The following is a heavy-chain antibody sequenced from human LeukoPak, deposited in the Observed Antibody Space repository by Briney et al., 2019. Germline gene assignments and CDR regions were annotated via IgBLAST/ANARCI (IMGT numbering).Heavy chain of an antibody. CDR1: GGSISSSSYY. D-gene: IGHD3-22*01. CDR2: IYYSGST. CDR3: AREWFVYDSSGEGHDAFDI. J-gene: IGHJ3*02. Sequence: SETLSLTCTVSGGSISSSSYYWGWIRQPPGKGLEWIGSIYYSGSTYYNPSLKSRVTTSIDTSKNQFSLKLSSVTAADTAVYYCAREWFVYDSSGEGHDAFDIWGQGTMVTVSS. V-gene: IGHV4-39*07.